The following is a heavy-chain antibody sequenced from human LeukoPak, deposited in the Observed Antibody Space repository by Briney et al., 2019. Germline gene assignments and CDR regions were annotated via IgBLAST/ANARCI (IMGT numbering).Heavy chain of an antibody. Sequence: GGSLRLSCTASGFTFGDYAMSWVRQAPGKGLEWVGFIRSKAHGGTTEYAASVKGRFTHSRDDSKSIAYLQMNSRKTEDTAVYYCTRVRGSCWFDYWGQGTLVTVSS. D-gene: IGHD2-15*01. CDR1: GFTFGDYA. CDR3: TRVRGSCWFDY. V-gene: IGHV3-49*04. J-gene: IGHJ4*02. CDR2: IRSKAHGGTT.